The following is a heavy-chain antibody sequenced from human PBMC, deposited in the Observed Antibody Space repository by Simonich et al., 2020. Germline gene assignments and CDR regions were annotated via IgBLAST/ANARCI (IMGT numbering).Heavy chain of an antibody. CDR1: GFTVSSNY. J-gene: IGHJ3*02. V-gene: IGHV3-53*01. CDR3: ASRVKTTVTTELVDAFDI. Sequence: EVQLVESGGGLIQPGGSLRLSCAASGFTVSSNYMCWVRQAPGNGLAGVSVSYSGGSTNYADSMKGRFTISRENSKNTLYLQINSLRAEDTSVYYCASRVKTTVTTELVDAFDIWGQGTMVTVSS. CDR2: SYSGGST. D-gene: IGHD4-17*01.